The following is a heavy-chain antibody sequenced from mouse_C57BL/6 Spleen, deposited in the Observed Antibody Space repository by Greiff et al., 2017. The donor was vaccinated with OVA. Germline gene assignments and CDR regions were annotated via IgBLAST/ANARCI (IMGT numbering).Heavy chain of an antibody. Sequence: EVKLMESGGGLVKPGGSLKLSCAASGFTFSDYGMHWVRQAPEKGLEWVAYISSGSSTIYYADTVQGRFTISRDNAKNTLFLQMTSLRTEDTAMYYCARTLRSNFDYWGQGTTLTVSS. CDR3: ARTLRSNFDY. V-gene: IGHV5-17*01. J-gene: IGHJ2*01. CDR2: ISSGSSTI. CDR1: GFTFSDYG.